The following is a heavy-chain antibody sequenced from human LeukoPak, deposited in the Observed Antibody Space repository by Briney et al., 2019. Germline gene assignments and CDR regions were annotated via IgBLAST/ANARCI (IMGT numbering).Heavy chain of an antibody. CDR2: INSDVRST. D-gene: IGHD5-24*01. V-gene: IGHV3-74*01. CDR3: TRGNSPHFDAYDI. CDR1: GFTFSAYW. Sequence: PGGSLRLSCAASGFTFSAYWMHWVRHATGKGLVWVSHINSDVRSTSYADSVKGRFTISRDNARNTLCLQINSLRAEDTAVYYCTRGNSPHFDAYDIWGQGTMVTVSS. J-gene: IGHJ3*02.